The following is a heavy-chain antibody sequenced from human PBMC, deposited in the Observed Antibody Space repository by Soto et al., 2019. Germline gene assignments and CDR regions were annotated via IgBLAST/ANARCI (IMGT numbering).Heavy chain of an antibody. CDR1: GGSISNYY. CDR3: ARESFYDSGGFHGFDY. Sequence: SETLSLTCTVSGGSISNYYCSWIRQPPGKGLEWIGYIYYSGSTNYNPSLKSRVTISVDTSKNQFSLKLSSVTAADTAVYYCARESFYDSGGFHGFDYWGQGTLVTVSS. V-gene: IGHV4-59*01. J-gene: IGHJ4*02. CDR2: IYYSGST. D-gene: IGHD3-22*01.